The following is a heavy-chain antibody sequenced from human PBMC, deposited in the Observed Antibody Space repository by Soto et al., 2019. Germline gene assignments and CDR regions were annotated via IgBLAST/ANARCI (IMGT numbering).Heavy chain of an antibody. V-gene: IGHV3-23*01. CDR3: AKADSSGLVGLWDY. J-gene: IGHJ4*02. CDR2: ISGSGGST. Sequence: EVQLLESGGGLVQPGGSLRLSCAASGFTFSSYGMSWVRQAPGKGLEWVSAISGSGGSTYYADSVKGRFTISRDNSKNTLYLQMNSLRAEDTAVYYCAKADSSGLVGLWDYWGQGTLVTVSS. CDR1: GFTFSSYG. D-gene: IGHD6-19*01.